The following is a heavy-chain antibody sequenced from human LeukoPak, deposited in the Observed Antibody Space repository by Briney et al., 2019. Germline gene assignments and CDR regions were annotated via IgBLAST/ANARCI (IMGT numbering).Heavy chain of an antibody. CDR3: VRGDYDIGYNWFDP. CDR2: IIPILGIA. V-gene: IGHV1-69*04. D-gene: IGHD3-9*01. J-gene: IGHJ5*02. Sequence: RASVKVSCKASGGTFSSYAISWVRQAPGQGLEWMGRIIPILGIANYAQKFQGRVTITADKSTSTAYMELSSLRSEDTAVYYCVRGDYDIGYNWFDPWGQGTLVTVSS. CDR1: GGTFSSYA.